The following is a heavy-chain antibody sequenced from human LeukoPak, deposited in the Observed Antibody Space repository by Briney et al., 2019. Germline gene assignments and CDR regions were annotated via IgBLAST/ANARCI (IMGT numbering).Heavy chain of an antibody. CDR3: ASDPNFGYSFDY. CDR1: GFTFSSYA. Sequence: GRSLRLSCAASGFTFSSYAMHWVRQAPGKGLEWVAVISYDGSNKHYADSVKGRFTISRDNSKNTLYLQMNSLRAEDTAVYYCASDPNFGYSFDYWGQGTLVTVSS. V-gene: IGHV3-30*01. D-gene: IGHD5-18*01. J-gene: IGHJ4*02. CDR2: ISYDGSNK.